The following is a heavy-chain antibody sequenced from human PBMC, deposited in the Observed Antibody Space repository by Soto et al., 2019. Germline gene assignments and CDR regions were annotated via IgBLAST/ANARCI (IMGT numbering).Heavy chain of an antibody. CDR2: IYYSGST. J-gene: IGHJ4*02. CDR1: GGSISSSSYY. D-gene: IGHD3-3*01. Sequence: SETLSLTCTVSGGSISSSSYYWGWIRQPPGKGLEWIGGIYYSGSTYYNPSLKSRVTISVDTSKNQFSLKLSSVTAADTAVYYCARRRDYDFWSGYYEFDYWGQGTLVTVSS. V-gene: IGHV4-39*01. CDR3: ARRRDYDFWSGYYEFDY.